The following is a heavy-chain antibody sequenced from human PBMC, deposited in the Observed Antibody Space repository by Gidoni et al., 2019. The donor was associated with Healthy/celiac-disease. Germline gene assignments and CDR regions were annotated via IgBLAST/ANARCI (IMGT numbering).Heavy chain of an antibody. CDR3: VRIGFWEEFDP. D-gene: IGHD3-10*01. J-gene: IGHJ5*02. CDR1: GFSLSNARMG. V-gene: IGHV2-26*01. Sequence: QVTLKESGPVLVKPTETVTLTCTVFGFSLSNARMGVSWIRQPPGKALEWHTHIFSNDEKSYSTSLKSGHTTSKDTSKSQVVVTMANMDPVDTARYYGVRIGFWEEFDPWGQGTLVTVSS. CDR2: IFSNDEK.